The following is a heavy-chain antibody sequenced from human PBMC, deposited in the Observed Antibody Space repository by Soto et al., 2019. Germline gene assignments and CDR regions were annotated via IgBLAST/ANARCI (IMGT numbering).Heavy chain of an antibody. CDR2: ISSRSYTI. CDR1: GFTFSTYS. D-gene: IGHD6-6*01. Sequence: EVKLVESGGDLVQPGGSLRLSCAASGFTFSTYSMNWVRQAPGKGLEWVSYISSRSYTIYYVDSVKGRFTISRDNAKNSLYLHMNSRRDEDTAVYYCARGGSSSDNGMDVWGQGTTVTVSS. CDR3: ARGGSSSDNGMDV. V-gene: IGHV3-48*02. J-gene: IGHJ6*02.